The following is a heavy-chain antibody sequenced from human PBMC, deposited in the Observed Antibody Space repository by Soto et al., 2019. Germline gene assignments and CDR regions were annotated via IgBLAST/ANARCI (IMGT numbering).Heavy chain of an antibody. J-gene: IGHJ4*02. V-gene: IGHV4-31*03. CDR1: GGSISSGGYY. Sequence: PSETLSLTCTVSGGSISSGGYYWSWIRQHPGKGLEWIGYIYYSGSTYYNPSLKSRVIISVDTSKNQFSLKMSSVTAADTAVYYCARRPSYYYDSSGFDPFDYWGQGTLVTVSS. CDR2: IYYSGST. CDR3: ARRPSYYYDSSGFDPFDY. D-gene: IGHD3-22*01.